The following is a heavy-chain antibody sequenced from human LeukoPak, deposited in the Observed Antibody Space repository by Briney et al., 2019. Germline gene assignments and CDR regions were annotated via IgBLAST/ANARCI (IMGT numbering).Heavy chain of an antibody. CDR3: AREYYDFWRGYFDY. CDR1: GFTFSSYW. D-gene: IGHD3-3*01. J-gene: IGHJ4*02. Sequence: GGSLRLSCAASGFTFSSYWMSWVRQAPGKELEWVANIKQDGSEKYYVDSVKGRFTISRDNAKNSLYLQMNSLRAEDTAVYYCAREYYDFWRGYFDYWGQGTLVTVSS. V-gene: IGHV3-7*01. CDR2: IKQDGSEK.